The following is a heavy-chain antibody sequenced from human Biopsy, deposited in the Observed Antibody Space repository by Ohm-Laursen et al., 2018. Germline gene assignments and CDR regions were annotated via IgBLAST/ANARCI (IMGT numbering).Heavy chain of an antibody. CDR2: IYITGET. CDR3: ARAPPLIRGVVESWFDP. V-gene: IGHV4-4*07. CDR1: GGYISHYY. J-gene: IGHJ5*02. Sequence: GTLSLTCTVSGGYISHYYWTWIRQPAGQGLEWIGRIYITGETDYNPSLKSRVTMSVDSSKKQFSLKLKSVTAADTAIYYCARAPPLIRGVVESWFDPWGQGTLVTVSA. D-gene: IGHD3-10*01.